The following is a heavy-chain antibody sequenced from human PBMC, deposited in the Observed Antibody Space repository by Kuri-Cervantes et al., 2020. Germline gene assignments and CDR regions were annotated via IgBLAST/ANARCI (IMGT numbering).Heavy chain of an antibody. CDR1: GFTFDDYA. Sequence: SLKISCAASGFTFDDYAVHWVRQAPGKGLEWVSGISWNSGSIGYADSVKGRFTISRDNAKNSLYLQMDSLRAEDTALYYCARGVVHFDYWGQGTLVTVSS. CDR3: ARGVVHFDY. CDR2: ISWNSGSI. V-gene: IGHV3-9*01. D-gene: IGHD3-10*01. J-gene: IGHJ4*02.